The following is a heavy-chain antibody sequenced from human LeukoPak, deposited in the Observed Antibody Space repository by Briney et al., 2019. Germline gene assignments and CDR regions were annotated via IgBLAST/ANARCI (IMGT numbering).Heavy chain of an antibody. V-gene: IGHV3-23*01. Sequence: GGSLRLSCAASGVTFGSYAMNWVRQTPGKGLEWVSGISGSGGSTYYADSVKGRFTISRDNSKNTLYLQMNTLRAEDTAVYYCAKDPRTSRVGATIGTTWGQGTLVTVSS. CDR2: ISGSGGST. CDR3: AKDPRTSRVGATIGTT. J-gene: IGHJ4*02. CDR1: GVTFGSYA. D-gene: IGHD1-26*01.